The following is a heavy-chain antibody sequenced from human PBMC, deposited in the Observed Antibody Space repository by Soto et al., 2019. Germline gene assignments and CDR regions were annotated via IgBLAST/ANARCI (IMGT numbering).Heavy chain of an antibody. CDR3: GREYCSSTSCYGVDY. J-gene: IGHJ4*02. CDR2: ISGYNGDP. V-gene: IGHV1-18*01. Sequence: ASVKVSCTASGDTDPSFGISWVRQAPGQGLEWMGWISGYNGDPKYAQKLQGRVTMTTDTSTSTAYMELRSLRSDDTAVYYCGREYCSSTSCYGVDYWGQGTLVTVSS. D-gene: IGHD2-2*01. CDR1: GDTDPSFG.